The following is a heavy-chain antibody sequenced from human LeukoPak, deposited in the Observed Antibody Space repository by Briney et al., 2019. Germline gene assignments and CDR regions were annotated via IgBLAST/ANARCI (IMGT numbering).Heavy chain of an antibody. J-gene: IGHJ4*02. D-gene: IGHD6-13*01. V-gene: IGHV3-11*01. CDR3: ARVGVILAAGTYDF. CDR2: ISGSGDTT. CDR1: GFTFSDYY. Sequence: GGSLRLSCAASGFTFSDYYMTWIRQSPGNGLEWVSYISGSGDTTPYADSVKGRFTISRDNAKNSLYLQMNSLRAEDTAVYYRARVGVILAAGTYDFWGQGTLVTVSS.